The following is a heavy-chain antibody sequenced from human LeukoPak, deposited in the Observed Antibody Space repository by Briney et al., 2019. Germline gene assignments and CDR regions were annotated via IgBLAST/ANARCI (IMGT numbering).Heavy chain of an antibody. CDR3: AKDLAVAGYGAFDI. J-gene: IGHJ3*02. D-gene: IGHD6-19*01. V-gene: IGHV3-23*01. Sequence: PGGSLRLSCAASGFPFSNHAMSWVRQAPGKGLEWVSAISGSGGSTYYADSVKGRFTISRDNSKNTLYLQMNSLRAEDTAVYYCAKDLAVAGYGAFDIWGQGTMVTVSS. CDR2: ISGSGGST. CDR1: GFPFSNHA.